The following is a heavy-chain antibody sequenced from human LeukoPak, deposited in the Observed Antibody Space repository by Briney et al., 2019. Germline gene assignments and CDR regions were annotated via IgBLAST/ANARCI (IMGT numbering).Heavy chain of an antibody. Sequence: PSETLSLTCAVYGGSFSGYYWSWIRQPPGKGLEWIGEINHSGSTNYNPSLKSRVTISVDTSKNQFSLKLSSVTAADTAVYYCARGGGARFWGQGTLVTVSS. J-gene: IGHJ4*02. V-gene: IGHV4-34*01. CDR2: INHSGST. D-gene: IGHD3-16*01. CDR3: ARGGGARF. CDR1: GGSFSGYY.